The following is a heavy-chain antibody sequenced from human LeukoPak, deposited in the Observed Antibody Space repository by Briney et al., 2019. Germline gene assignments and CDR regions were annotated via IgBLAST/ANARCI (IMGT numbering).Heavy chain of an antibody. D-gene: IGHD3-22*01. CDR1: GFSLSTSGVG. J-gene: IGHJ4*02. CDR3: AHMGGGITMIVGHFDY. V-gene: IGHV2-5*02. Sequence: SGPTLVNPTQTLTLTCTFSGFSLSTSGVGVGWIRQPPGKALEWLALIYWDDDKRYSPSLKSRLTITKDTSKNQVVLTMTNMDPVDTATYYCAHMGGGITMIVGHFDYWGQGTLVTVSS. CDR2: IYWDDDK.